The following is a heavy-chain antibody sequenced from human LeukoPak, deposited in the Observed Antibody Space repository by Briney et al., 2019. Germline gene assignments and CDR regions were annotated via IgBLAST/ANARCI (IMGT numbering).Heavy chain of an antibody. CDR1: GGSFSGYY. J-gene: IGHJ4*02. D-gene: IGHD3-10*01. CDR2: INHSGST. Sequence: SETLSLTCAVYGGSFSGYYWSWIRQPPGKGLERIGEINHSGSTNYNPSLKSRVTISVDTSKNQFSLKLSSVTAADTAVYYCARGSLTYYYGSGSSPHFDYWGQGTLVTVSS. CDR3: ARGSLTYYYGSGSSPHFDY. V-gene: IGHV4-34*01.